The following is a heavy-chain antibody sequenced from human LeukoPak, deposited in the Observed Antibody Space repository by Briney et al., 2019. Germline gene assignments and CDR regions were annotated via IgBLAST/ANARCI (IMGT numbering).Heavy chain of an antibody. V-gene: IGHV3-48*04. Sequence: AGTLRLSCAAAGFTFSSYSMNWDRQAPGKGLKGGSYISSSISTIYYADSVRGRFTIYRDNAKNSLYLQMNSLRAEDTAVYYCARDSSGIQLLDVWGKGTTVTVSS. CDR1: GFTFSSYS. J-gene: IGHJ6*04. CDR3: ARDSSGIQLLDV. CDR2: ISSSISTI. D-gene: IGHD5-18*01.